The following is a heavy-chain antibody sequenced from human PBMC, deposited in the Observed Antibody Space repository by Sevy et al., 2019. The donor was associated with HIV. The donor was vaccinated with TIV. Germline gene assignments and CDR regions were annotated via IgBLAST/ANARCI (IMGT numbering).Heavy chain of an antibody. Sequence: SETLSLTCTVSGGSISVYYWSWIRQPPGKELEYIGYVYHTGSTNYNPSLKSRVTISVDTSNNQFSLKLTSVTVADTAVYYCARAPPVRSGDDSLNWFDPWGQGTLVTVSS. CDR1: GGSISVYY. CDR2: VYHTGST. D-gene: IGHD5-12*01. J-gene: IGHJ5*02. CDR3: ARAPPVRSGDDSLNWFDP. V-gene: IGHV4-59*01.